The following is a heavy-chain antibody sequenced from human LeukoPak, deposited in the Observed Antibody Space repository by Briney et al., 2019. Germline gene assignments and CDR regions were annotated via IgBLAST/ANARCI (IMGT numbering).Heavy chain of an antibody. V-gene: IGHV3-53*01. CDR2: IYSGGST. CDR1: GFTVSSNY. D-gene: IGHD3-10*01. Sequence: PGGSLRLSCAASGFTVSSNYMSWVRQAPGKGLEWASVIYSGGSTYYADSVKGRFTISRDNSKNTLYLQMNSLRAEDTAVYYCARDYGSGKGNAFDIWGQGTMVTVSS. J-gene: IGHJ3*02. CDR3: ARDYGSGKGNAFDI.